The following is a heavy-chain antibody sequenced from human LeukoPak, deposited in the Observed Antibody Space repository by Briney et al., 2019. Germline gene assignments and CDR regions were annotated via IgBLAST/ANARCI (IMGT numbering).Heavy chain of an antibody. Sequence: GSLRLSCAASGFTFSSYAMSWVRQAPGKGLEWVSTIRGSGDSTYYADSVRGRFTISRDNSKNTLYLQMNILRAEDTAVYYCAKDRGNYSPVRFDPWGQGTLVTVSS. J-gene: IGHJ5*02. CDR3: AKDRGNYSPVRFDP. CDR1: GFTFSSYA. D-gene: IGHD3-16*01. CDR2: IRGSGDST. V-gene: IGHV3-23*01.